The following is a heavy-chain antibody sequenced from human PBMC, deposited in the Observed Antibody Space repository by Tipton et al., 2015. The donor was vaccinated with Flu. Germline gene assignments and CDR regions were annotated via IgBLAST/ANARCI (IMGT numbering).Heavy chain of an antibody. D-gene: IGHD1-26*01. J-gene: IGHJ4*02. Sequence: TLSLTCAVSGYSISSGYYWGWIRQPPGKGLEWIGSIYHSGSTYYNPSLKSRVTISVDTSKNQFPLKLSSVTAAGTAVYYCARQLSVGATSGFDYWGQGTLVTVSS. CDR1: GYSISSGYY. CDR2: IYHSGST. CDR3: ARQLSVGATSGFDY. V-gene: IGHV4-38-2*01.